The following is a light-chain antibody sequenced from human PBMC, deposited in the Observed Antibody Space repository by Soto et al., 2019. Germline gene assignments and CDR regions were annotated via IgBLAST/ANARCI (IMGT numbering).Light chain of an antibody. Sequence: QSVLTQPASVSGSPGQSVAIPCTGTSSDVGAYNYVPWYQQHPGKAPKLLLSEVSNRPSGVSDRFSGSKSGNTASLTIYGLQAEDEADYYCSSLTNSFTYVFGTGTKV. CDR3: SSLTNSFTYV. CDR1: SSDVGAYNY. V-gene: IGLV2-14*01. J-gene: IGLJ1*01. CDR2: EVS.